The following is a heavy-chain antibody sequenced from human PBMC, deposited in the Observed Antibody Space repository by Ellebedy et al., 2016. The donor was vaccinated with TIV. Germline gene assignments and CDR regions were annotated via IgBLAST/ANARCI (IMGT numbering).Heavy chain of an antibody. CDR1: GFTFSNYA. CDR3: AKLGVVIRGDY. CDR2: ISYNGSNQ. Sequence: GESLKISCAASGFTFSNYALHWVRQAPGKGLEWMAVISYNGSNQFYADSGKGRFTISRDNSKNMLYLQMNNLITEDTALYYCAKLGVVIRGDYWGQGTLVTVSS. D-gene: IGHD3-10*01. V-gene: IGHV3-30-3*02. J-gene: IGHJ1*01.